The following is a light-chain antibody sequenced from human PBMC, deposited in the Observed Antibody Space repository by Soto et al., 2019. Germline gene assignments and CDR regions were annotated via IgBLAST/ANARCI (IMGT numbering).Light chain of an antibody. V-gene: IGKV3-20*01. J-gene: IGKJ1*01. CDR2: GAS. CDR1: QSVTSNY. CDR3: QQFGSSPGT. Sequence: EIVLTQSPGTLSSSPGERVTLSCRASQSVTSNYLAWYQQKPGQSPRLLIFGASIRDTGLPDRFSGGGSGTDFTLTISRLEPEDLAVYYCQQFGSSPGTFGQGTKVEIK.